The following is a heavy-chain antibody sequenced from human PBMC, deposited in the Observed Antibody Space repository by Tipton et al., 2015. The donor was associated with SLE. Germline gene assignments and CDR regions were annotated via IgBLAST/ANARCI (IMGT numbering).Heavy chain of an antibody. CDR3: FDL. CDR2: INPNSGGT. D-gene: IGHD2/OR15-2a*01. V-gene: IGHV1-2*02. J-gene: IGHJ2*01. Sequence: VQSGAEVKKPGASVKVSCKASGYTFTVNYVHWVRQAPGQGLEWMGWINPNSGGTNYAQKFQGRVTMTRDTSVSTFYMDLYFCARDSRAIKSYFDLWGRGTLIIVSS. CDR1: GYTFTVNY.